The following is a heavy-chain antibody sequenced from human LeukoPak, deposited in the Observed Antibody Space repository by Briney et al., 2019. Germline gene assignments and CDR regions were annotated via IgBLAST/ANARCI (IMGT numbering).Heavy chain of an antibody. Sequence: GGSLKLSCAASGFTFSGSAMHWVRQASGKGLEWDGRIRSKANSYATAYAASVKGRFTISRDDSKNTAYLQMNSLKTEDTAVYYCTRHHPSALLWFGEGGQGTPVTVSS. CDR2: IRSKANSYAT. V-gene: IGHV3-73*01. CDR1: GFTFSGSA. CDR3: TRHHPSALLWFGE. J-gene: IGHJ4*02. D-gene: IGHD3-10*01.